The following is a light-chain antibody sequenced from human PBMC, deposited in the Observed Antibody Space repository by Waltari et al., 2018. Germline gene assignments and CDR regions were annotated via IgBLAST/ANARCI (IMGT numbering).Light chain of an antibody. Sequence: EVVLTQSPGTLSLSPGARAPLACRASQSVGTSLGWYQQKPGQAPRLLIYGASRRATGIPKRFSGSGSGTDFSPTISRLEPEYSALYYCQHYVRLPATFGQGTKVEIK. CDR3: QHYVRLPAT. CDR1: QSVGTS. CDR2: GAS. J-gene: IGKJ1*01. V-gene: IGKV3-20*01.